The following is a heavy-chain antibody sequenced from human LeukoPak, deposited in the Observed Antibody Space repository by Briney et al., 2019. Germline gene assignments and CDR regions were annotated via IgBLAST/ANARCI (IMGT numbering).Heavy chain of an antibody. D-gene: IGHD6-19*01. CDR2: IYYSGST. CDR3: ARGLRMAMTGMIWDS. V-gene: IGHV4-59*01. Sequence: SETLSLTCTVSGGSISSYYWSWIRQPPGKGLEWIGYIYYSGSTNYNPSLKSRVTISVDTSKNQFSLKLSSVTAADTAVYYCARGLRMAMTGMIWDSWGQGTPVTVSS. J-gene: IGHJ4*02. CDR1: GGSISSYY.